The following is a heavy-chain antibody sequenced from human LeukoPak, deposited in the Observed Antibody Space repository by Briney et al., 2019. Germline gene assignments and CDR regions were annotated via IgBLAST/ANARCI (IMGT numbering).Heavy chain of an antibody. D-gene: IGHD2-2*01. V-gene: IGHV3-30*18. CDR1: GFTFSSYG. CDR2: ISYDGSNK. CDR3: VKGYCISTSCYRLDY. J-gene: IGHJ4*02. Sequence: GGSLRLSCAASGFTFSSYGMHWVRQAPGKGLEWVAVISYDGSNKYYADSVKGRFTISRDNSKNTLYVQMSSLRAEDTAVYYCVKGYCISTSCYRLDYWGQGTLVTVSS.